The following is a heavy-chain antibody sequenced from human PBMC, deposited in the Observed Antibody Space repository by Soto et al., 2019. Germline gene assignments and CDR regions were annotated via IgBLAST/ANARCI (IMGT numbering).Heavy chain of an antibody. CDR1: GFTFSDYY. Sequence: GGSLRLSCAASGFTFSDYYITWIRQAPGKGLEWVSYISSSGNSIYYADSVRGRFTVSRDNAKNSLFLQMNSLRAEDTAVYYCARRAAAGRSFDYWGLGTLVTVSS. CDR2: ISSSGNSI. D-gene: IGHD6-13*01. J-gene: IGHJ4*02. V-gene: IGHV3-11*01. CDR3: ARRAAAGRSFDY.